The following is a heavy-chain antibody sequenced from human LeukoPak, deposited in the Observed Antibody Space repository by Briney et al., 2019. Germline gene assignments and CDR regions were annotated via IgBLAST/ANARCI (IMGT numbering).Heavy chain of an antibody. CDR2: ISSSSSYI. CDR1: GFTFSSYS. D-gene: IGHD2-2*01. J-gene: IGHJ3*02. Sequence: PGGSLRLSCAASGFTFSSYSMNWVRQAPGKGLEWVSSISSSSSYIYYADSVKGRFTISRDNAKNSLYLQMNSLRAEDMAVYYCARVCVVPANQAFAIWGLGTMGTVSS. V-gene: IGHV3-21*01. CDR3: ARVCVVPANQAFAI.